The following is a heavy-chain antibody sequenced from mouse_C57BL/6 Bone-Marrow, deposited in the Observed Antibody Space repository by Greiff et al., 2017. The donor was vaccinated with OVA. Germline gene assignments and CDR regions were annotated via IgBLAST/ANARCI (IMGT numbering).Heavy chain of an antibody. CDR1: GYTFTNYW. CDR2: IAPSDSYI. V-gene: IGHV1-59*01. J-gene: IGHJ2*02. Sequence: QVQLQQPGAELVRPGTSVKLSCKASGYTFTNYWMHWVKQRPGQGLEWIGVIAPSDSYINYNQKFKGRAILTVDTSSSTAYMHLSSLTSEDSAVLYCAHYGSRLYLHYWGQGTSLTVSS. CDR3: AHYGSRLYLHY. D-gene: IGHD1-1*01.